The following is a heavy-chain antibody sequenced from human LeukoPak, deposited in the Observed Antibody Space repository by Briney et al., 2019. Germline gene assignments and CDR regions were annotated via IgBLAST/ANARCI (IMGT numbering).Heavy chain of an antibody. Sequence: GGSLRLSCAASGFTFSDYYMSWIRQAPGKGLEWVSYISSSGSTIYYADSVKGRFTISRDNAKNSLYLQMNSLRAEDTAVYYCARGDSGSPRHYYYYGMDVWGQGTTVTVSS. CDR2: ISSSGSTI. CDR1: GFTFSDYY. CDR3: ARGDSGSPRHYYYYGMDV. V-gene: IGHV3-11*01. D-gene: IGHD6-6*01. J-gene: IGHJ6*02.